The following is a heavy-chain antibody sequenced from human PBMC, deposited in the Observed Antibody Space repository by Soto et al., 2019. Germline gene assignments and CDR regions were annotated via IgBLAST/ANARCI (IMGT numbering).Heavy chain of an antibody. D-gene: IGHD3-10*01. CDR3: AVFTYYYGMDV. CDR1: GGSISSYY. V-gene: IGHV4-59*08. CDR2: IYYSGST. J-gene: IGHJ6*02. Sequence: SETLSLTCTVSGGSISSYYWSWIRQPPGKGLEWIGYIYYSGSTNYNPSLKSRVTISVDTSKNQFSLKLSSVTAADTAVYYCAVFTYYYGMDVWGQGTTVTVSS.